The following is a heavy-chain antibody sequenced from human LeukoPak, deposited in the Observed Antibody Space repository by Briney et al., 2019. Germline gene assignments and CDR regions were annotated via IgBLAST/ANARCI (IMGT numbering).Heavy chain of an antibody. CDR1: GFTFSSYG. CDR2: ISSSSSYI. D-gene: IGHD3-22*01. CDR3: ARDVSGYYQFYFDY. V-gene: IGHV3-21*01. Sequence: GRSLRLSCAASGFTFSSYGMNWVRQAPGKGLEWVSSISSSSSYIYYADSVKGRFTISRDSAQNSLYLQMNSLRAEDTAVYYCARDVSGYYQFYFDYWGQGALVTVSS. J-gene: IGHJ4*02.